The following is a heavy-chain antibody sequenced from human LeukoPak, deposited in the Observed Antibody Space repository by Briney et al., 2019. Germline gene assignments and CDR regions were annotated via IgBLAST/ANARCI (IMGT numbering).Heavy chain of an antibody. J-gene: IGHJ4*02. CDR3: ARDGGSAWFFRY. CDR2: ISSSGNTK. Sequence: GGSLRLSCAASGFTFSDYYMSRIRQAPGKGLEWVSYISSSGNTKYYTDSVKGRFTISRDNAKNSVYLQMNSLRVEDTAVYYCARDGGSAWFFRYWGQGTLVTVSS. CDR1: GFTFSDYY. D-gene: IGHD6-19*01. V-gene: IGHV3-11*04.